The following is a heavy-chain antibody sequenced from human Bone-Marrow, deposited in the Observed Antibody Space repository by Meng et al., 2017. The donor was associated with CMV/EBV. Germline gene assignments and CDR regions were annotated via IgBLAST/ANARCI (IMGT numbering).Heavy chain of an antibody. Sequence: SQTLSLTCAVYGGSFSGYYWSWIRQPPGKGLEWIGEINHSGSTNYNPSLKSRVTISVDTSKNQFSLKLSSVTAADTAVYYCARGPFGVVITHSKYYYYYGMDVWGQGTTVTVSS. CDR2: INHSGST. D-gene: IGHD3-3*01. J-gene: IGHJ6*02. CDR1: GGSFSGYY. CDR3: ARGPFGVVITHSKYYYYYGMDV. V-gene: IGHV4-34*01.